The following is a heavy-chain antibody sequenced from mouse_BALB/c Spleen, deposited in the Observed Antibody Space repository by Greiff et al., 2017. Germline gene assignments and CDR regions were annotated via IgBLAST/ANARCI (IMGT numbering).Heavy chain of an antibody. V-gene: IGHV1-77*01. D-gene: IGHD2-4*01. CDR1: GYTFTDYY. CDR3: ARSGDYDDAMDD. J-gene: IGHJ4*01. Sequence: VQLQQSGAELARPGASVKLSCKASGYTFTDYYINWVKQRTGQGLEWIGEIYPGSGNTYYNEKFKGKATLTADKSSSTAYMQLSSLTSEDSAVYFCARSGDYDDAMDDWGQGTSVTVSS. CDR2: IYPGSGNT.